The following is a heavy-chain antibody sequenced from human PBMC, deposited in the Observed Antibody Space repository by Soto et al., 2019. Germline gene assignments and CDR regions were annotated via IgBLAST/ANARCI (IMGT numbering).Heavy chain of an antibody. J-gene: IGHJ4*02. D-gene: IGHD5-18*01. CDR2: IYSGGSA. Sequence: EVQLVESGGGLVQPGGSLRLSCAASGFTVSSNYMSWVRQAPGKGLEWVSVIYSGGSAYYADSVKGRFTISRDNSKKTXXXXXXXXXXXXXXXXXXXXHXYSYGGGYFDYWGQGTLVTVSS. V-gene: IGHV3-66*01. CDR3: XXHXYSYGGGYFDY. CDR1: GFTVSSNY.